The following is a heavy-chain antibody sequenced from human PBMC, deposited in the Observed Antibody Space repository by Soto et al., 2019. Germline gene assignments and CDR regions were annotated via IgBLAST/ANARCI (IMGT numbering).Heavy chain of an antibody. D-gene: IGHD1-26*01. J-gene: IGHJ4*02. CDR2: IKQDGSEK. CDR3: SRRGIHFFSFDN. CDR1: GFTFSSHS. V-gene: IGHV3-7*03. Sequence: HPGGSLRLSCAASGFTFSSHSMSWARQAPGKGLEWVASIKQDGSEKYYVDSVKGRFTISRDNAKNSLYLQMDSLRAEDTAVYYCSRRGIHFFSFDNWGQGALVTVSS.